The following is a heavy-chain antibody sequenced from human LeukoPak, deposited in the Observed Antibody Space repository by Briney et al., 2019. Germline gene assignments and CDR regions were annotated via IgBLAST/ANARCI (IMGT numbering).Heavy chain of an antibody. D-gene: IGHD5-18*01. Sequence: ASVKVSCKASGFSFTGYFMHWVRQAPGQGPERMGRIDPNSGGTNYALKFQGRVAMTRDTPITTAYMDLSRLRSDDTAVYYCARGPHDTAYYFDQWGQGTLVTVSS. V-gene: IGHV1-2*06. CDR2: IDPNSGGT. J-gene: IGHJ4*02. CDR1: GFSFTGYF. CDR3: ARGPHDTAYYFDQ.